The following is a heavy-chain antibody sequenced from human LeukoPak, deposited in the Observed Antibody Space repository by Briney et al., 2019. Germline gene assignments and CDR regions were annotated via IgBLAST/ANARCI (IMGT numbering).Heavy chain of an antibody. CDR1: GGSVSSSNW. D-gene: IGHD2-2*01. Sequence: SETLSLTCAVSGGSVSSSNWWSWVRQPPGKGLEWIVTIYYSGSAYYNQSLKSRVTISVDTSRNQFSLKLTSVTAADTAMYYCARMKGVVVIPTARPTFYFDYWGQGTLVTVSS. J-gene: IGHJ4*02. CDR3: ARMKGVVVIPTARPTFYFDY. CDR2: IYYSGSA. V-gene: IGHV4-4*02.